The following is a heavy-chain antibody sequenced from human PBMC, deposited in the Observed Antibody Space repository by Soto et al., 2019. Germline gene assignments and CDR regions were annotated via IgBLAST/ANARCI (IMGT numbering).Heavy chain of an antibody. Sequence: GGSLRLSCVGSGFTFNKYWMNWVRQAPGKGLEWVANINPDGSGKRCVDSVKGRFTISRDNAKNSLYLQMSSLRAEDTAVYYCARWGKKTYWGLGTLVTVYS. V-gene: IGHV3-7*05. D-gene: IGHD3-16*01. CDR2: INPDGSGK. J-gene: IGHJ4*02. CDR3: ARWGKKTY. CDR1: GFTFNKYW.